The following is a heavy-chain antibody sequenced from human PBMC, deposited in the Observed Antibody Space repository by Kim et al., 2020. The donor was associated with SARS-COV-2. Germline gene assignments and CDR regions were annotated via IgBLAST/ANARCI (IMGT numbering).Heavy chain of an antibody. CDR3: VKDKSYYYDSSGYSYFDY. J-gene: IGHJ4*02. D-gene: IGHD3-22*01. V-gene: IGHV3-64D*06. Sequence: GGSLRLSCSASGFTFSSYAMHWVRQAPGKGLEYVSAISSNGGSTYYADSVKGRFTISRDNSKNTLYLQMSSLRAEDTAVYYCVKDKSYYYDSSGYSYFDYWGQGTLVTVSS. CDR2: ISSNGGST. CDR1: GFTFSSYA.